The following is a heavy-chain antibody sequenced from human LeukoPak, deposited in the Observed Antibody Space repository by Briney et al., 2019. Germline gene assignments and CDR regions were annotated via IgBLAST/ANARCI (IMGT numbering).Heavy chain of an antibody. D-gene: IGHD1-26*01. J-gene: IGHJ4*02. CDR3: ASWDIVGATSLRDY. CDR2: IYYSGST. V-gene: IGHV4-39*07. CDR1: GGSISSSSYY. Sequence: SETLSLTCTVSGGSISSSSYYWGWIRQPPGKGLEWIGSIYYSGSTYYNPSLKSRVTISVDTSKNQFSLKLSSVTAADTAVYYCASWDIVGATSLRDYWGQGTLVTVSS.